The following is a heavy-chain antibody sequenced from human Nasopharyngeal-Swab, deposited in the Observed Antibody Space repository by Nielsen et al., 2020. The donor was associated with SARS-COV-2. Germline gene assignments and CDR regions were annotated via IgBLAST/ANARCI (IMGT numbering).Heavy chain of an antibody. D-gene: IGHD3-3*01. CDR2: NIPIFGTA. V-gene: IGHV1-69*01. CDR3: ARAGTDFYDFWSGYGYYYYGMDV. J-gene: IGHJ6*02. Sequence: WARQAPGQGREWMGGNIPIFGTANYAQKVQGRVTITADESTSTAYMELSSLRSEDTAVYYCARAGTDFYDFWSGYGYYYYGMDVWGQGTTVTVSS.